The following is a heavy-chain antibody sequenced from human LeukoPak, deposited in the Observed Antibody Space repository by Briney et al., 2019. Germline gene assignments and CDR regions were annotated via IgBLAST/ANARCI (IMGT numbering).Heavy chain of an antibody. V-gene: IGHV1-69*05. CDR1: GGTFTSYA. Sequence: SVKVSCKASGGTFTSYAISWVRQAPGQGLEWMGGIIPIFGTANYAQKFQGRGTITTAESTSTAYMDLSSMRSEDTAVYYSARSGSCSSTSCTPHHDAFEIWGHGKMVTVSS. CDR3: ARSGSCSSTSCTPHHDAFEI. J-gene: IGHJ3*02. CDR2: IIPIFGTA. D-gene: IGHD2-2*01.